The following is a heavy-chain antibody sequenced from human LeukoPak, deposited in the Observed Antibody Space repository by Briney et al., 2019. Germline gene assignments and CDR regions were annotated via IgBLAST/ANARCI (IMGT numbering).Heavy chain of an antibody. CDR1: GFTFSSNW. D-gene: IGHD2-15*01. CDR2: IKEDGGEK. J-gene: IGHJ6*03. V-gene: IGHV3-7*01. CDR3: ARDFGYCTGGSCYTRMDV. Sequence: GGSLRLSCAASGFTFSSNWMSWVRQAPGKGLGWVSNIKEDGGEKNYVDSVKGRFIISRDNAKNSLYLQMNSLRAEDTAVYYCARDFGYCTGGSCYTRMDVWGKGTTVIVS.